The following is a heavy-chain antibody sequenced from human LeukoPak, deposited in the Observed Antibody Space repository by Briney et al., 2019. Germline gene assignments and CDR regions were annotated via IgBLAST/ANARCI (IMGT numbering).Heavy chain of an antibody. V-gene: IGHV4-59*08. CDR1: GGSISSYY. D-gene: IGHD3-22*01. Sequence: PSETLSLTCTVAGGSISSYYWSWIRQPPGKGLEWIGYIYYSGSTNYNPSLKSRVTISVDTSKNQFSLKLSSVTAADTAVYYCARQGYYYDSSGYYPGGDYWGRGTLVTVSS. J-gene: IGHJ4*02. CDR2: IYYSGST. CDR3: ARQGYYYDSSGYYPGGDY.